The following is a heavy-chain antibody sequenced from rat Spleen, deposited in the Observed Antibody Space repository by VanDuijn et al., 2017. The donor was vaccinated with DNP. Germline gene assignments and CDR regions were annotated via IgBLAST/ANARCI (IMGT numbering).Heavy chain of an antibody. V-gene: IGHV5-7*01. CDR3: TTDFERGY. Sequence: EVQLVESGGGLVQPGRSLKLSCAASGFTFSDYAMAWVRQAPQKGLEWVATISYDGNRPYYRDSVKGRFTISRDNAKNTLYLQMDSLRSEDTATYYCTTDFERGYWGQGVMVTVSS. J-gene: IGHJ2*01. CDR2: ISYDGNRP. CDR1: GFTFSDYA. D-gene: IGHD1-11*01.